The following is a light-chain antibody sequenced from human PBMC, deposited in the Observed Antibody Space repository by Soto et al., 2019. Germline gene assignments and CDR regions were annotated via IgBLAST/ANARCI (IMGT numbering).Light chain of an antibody. CDR1: QSVGSRF. CDR2: GTV. Sequence: EIASPKFPGTLTEYPGARATLSCRARQSVGSRFLASYQQKPGQPPTLLISGTVSRATGSPDRFIGSGSGTDVTLTISRRVPDEVAADYCQQHGSSPRWTFGRGTKVDIK. CDR3: QQHGSSPRWT. V-gene: IGKV3-20*01. J-gene: IGKJ1*01.